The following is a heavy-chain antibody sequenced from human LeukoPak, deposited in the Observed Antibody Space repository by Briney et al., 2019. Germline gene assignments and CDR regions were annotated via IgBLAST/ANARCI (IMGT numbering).Heavy chain of an antibody. D-gene: IGHD6-19*01. V-gene: IGHV3-23*01. Sequence: GGSLRLSCAASGFTFSSDAMSWVRQAPGKGLEWVSGISGSGTNTYYADSVKGRFTISRDNSKNTLYVQMNGLRAEDTAVYYCAKEVRSSGWPLDYWGQGALVTVSS. CDR2: ISGSGTNT. CDR3: AKEVRSSGWPLDY. CDR1: GFTFSSDA. J-gene: IGHJ4*02.